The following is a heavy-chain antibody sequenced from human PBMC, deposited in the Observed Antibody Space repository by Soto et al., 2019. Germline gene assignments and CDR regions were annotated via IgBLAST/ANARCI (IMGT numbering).Heavy chain of an antibody. J-gene: IGHJ5*02. CDR1: GYTFTSYG. CDR2: ISAYNGNT. D-gene: IGHD6-19*01. V-gene: IGHV1-18*01. CDR3: ARDWAYSSGWNEKYSWFDP. Sequence: QVQLVQSGAEVKKPGASVKVSCKASGYTFTSYGISWVRQAPGQGLEWMGWISAYNGNTNYAQKLQGRVTMTTDTSTSTAYMELRSLRSDDTVVYYCARDWAYSSGWNEKYSWFDPWGQGTIVTVSS.